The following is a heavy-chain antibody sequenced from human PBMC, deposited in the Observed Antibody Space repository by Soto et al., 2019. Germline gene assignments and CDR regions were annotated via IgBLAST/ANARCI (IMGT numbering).Heavy chain of an antibody. Sequence: QVQLVQSGAEVKKPGSSVKVSCKASGGTFSSYTISWVRQAPGQGLEWMGRIIPILGIANYAQKFQGRVTITADKSTSTAYMELSSLRAEDTAVYYGRVVTAEGMDVWGQGTTVTVSS. V-gene: IGHV1-69*02. CDR1: GGTFSSYT. J-gene: IGHJ6*02. CDR2: IIPILGIA. D-gene: IGHD2-21*02. CDR3: RVVTAEGMDV.